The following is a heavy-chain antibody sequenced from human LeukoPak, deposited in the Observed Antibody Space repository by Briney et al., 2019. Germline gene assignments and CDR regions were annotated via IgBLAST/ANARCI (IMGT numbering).Heavy chain of an antibody. CDR1: GGSITTTNW. CDR3: SRENGAFSPFGY. Sequence: SGTLSLTCGVSGGSITTTNWWSWVRPFPGQGLQWIGEVSLEGVRNYNPSPTRRVTMSLDRAKNLLSLNPNSVTAADTAVYYWSRENGAFSPFGYWGQGILVTV. CDR2: VSLEGVR. V-gene: IGHV4-4*02. D-gene: IGHD2-8*01. J-gene: IGHJ4*02.